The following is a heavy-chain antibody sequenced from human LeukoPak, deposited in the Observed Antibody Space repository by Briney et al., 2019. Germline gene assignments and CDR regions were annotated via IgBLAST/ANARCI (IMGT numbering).Heavy chain of an antibody. V-gene: IGHV4-39*01. D-gene: IGHD2-8*01. CDR1: TGSIGSSSNY. J-gene: IGHJ5*02. Sequence: PSETLSLTCTVSTGSIGSSSNYWGWIRQAPGKGLEWIGNVYYSGSTFYNPSLKSRVTISVDTSKNQFSLKLRSVTAADTAIYYCARASFNVVFGNWFDPWGQGTLVTVSS. CDR3: ARASFNVVFGNWFDP. CDR2: VYYSGST.